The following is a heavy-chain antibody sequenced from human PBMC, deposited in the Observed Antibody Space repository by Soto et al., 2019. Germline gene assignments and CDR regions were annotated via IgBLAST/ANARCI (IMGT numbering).Heavy chain of an antibody. CDR1: GFTFSDYY. CDR3: ARDSPDYGGNSGNYYYYGMDV. Sequence: GGSLRLSCAASGFTFSDYYMSWIRQAPGKGLEWVSYISSSGSTIYYADSVKGRFTISRDNAKNSLYLQMNSLRAEDTAVYYCARDSPDYGGNSGNYYYYGMDVWGQGTTVTVSS. CDR2: ISSSGSTI. J-gene: IGHJ6*02. V-gene: IGHV3-11*01. D-gene: IGHD4-17*01.